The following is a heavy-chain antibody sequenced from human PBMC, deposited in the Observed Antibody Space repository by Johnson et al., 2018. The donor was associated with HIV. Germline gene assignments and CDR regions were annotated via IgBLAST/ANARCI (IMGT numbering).Heavy chain of an antibody. D-gene: IGHD3-22*01. J-gene: IGHJ3*01. Sequence: MQLVESGGGLVQPGGSLRLSCAASGFTFSCYDVHWVRQATGKGLEWVSPIGTAGDTYYPGSVKGRFTISRENAKNSLYLQMNSLRAEDTAVYYCARLLRAPLNDYDSSGHDAFDLWGQGTMVTVSS. V-gene: IGHV3-13*01. CDR2: IGTAGDT. CDR1: GFTFSCYD. CDR3: ARLLRAPLNDYDSSGHDAFDL.